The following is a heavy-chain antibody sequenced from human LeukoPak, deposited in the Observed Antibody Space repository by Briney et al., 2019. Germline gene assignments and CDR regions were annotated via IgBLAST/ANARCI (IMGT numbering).Heavy chain of an antibody. J-gene: IGHJ4*02. CDR3: AKALLRFGELLYPFLHEYYFDY. CDR1: EVTFSRYW. D-gene: IGHD3-10*01. V-gene: IGHV3-7*03. Sequence: GGSLRLSCAASEVTFSRYWMSWVRQAPGKGPEWVANIKQDGSEKYYLDSVEGRFTISRDNAKNSLYLQMNSLRAEDTAVYYCAKALLRFGELLYPFLHEYYFDYWGQGTLVTVSS. CDR2: IKQDGSEK.